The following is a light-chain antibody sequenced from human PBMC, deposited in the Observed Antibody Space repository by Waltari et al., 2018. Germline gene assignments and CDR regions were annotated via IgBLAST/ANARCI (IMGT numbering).Light chain of an antibody. V-gene: IGKV3-15*01. CDR1: QSIANN. CDR3: QQYSNWPRT. CDR2: GAS. J-gene: IGKJ1*01. Sequence: EIVMTQSPATLSVSPGETATLSCRASQSIANNLAWYQQKPGQAPKVFIYGASTRATTGPSRFSGSGSGTEFTLTISSLQSEDFAVYYCQQYSNWPRTFGQGTKVEIK.